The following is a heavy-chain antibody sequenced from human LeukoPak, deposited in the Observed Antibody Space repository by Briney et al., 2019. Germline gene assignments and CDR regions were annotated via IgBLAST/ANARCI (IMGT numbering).Heavy chain of an antibody. J-gene: IGHJ2*01. CDR3: ARWGDLYWYFDL. D-gene: IGHD2-21*02. CDR2: IYTSGST. Sequence: PSQTLSLTCTVSGGFISSDSYCWNWIRQPAGKGLEWSGRIYTSGSTDYNPSLKSRVTISVDTAKNQFSLKLTSVTAADTAVYYCARWGDLYWYFDLWGPGTLVTVSS. V-gene: IGHV4-61*02. CDR1: GGFISSDSYC.